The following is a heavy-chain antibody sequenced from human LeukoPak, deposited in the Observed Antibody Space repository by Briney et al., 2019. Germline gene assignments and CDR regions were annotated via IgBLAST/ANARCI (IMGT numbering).Heavy chain of an antibody. CDR2: IYSSGST. V-gene: IGHV4-4*07. Sequence: SETLSLICTVSGGSINSFYWTWIRQPAGKGLEWIGRIYSSGSTNFNPSPKSRVTMSVDTSKNQFSLRLSSVTAADTAAYFCAKENWRSKSIDFDSWGQGTLVTVSS. CDR3: AKENWRSKSIDFDS. D-gene: IGHD6-6*01. J-gene: IGHJ4*02. CDR1: GGSINSFY.